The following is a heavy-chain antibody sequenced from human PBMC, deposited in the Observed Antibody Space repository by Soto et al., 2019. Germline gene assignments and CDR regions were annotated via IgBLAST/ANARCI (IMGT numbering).Heavy chain of an antibody. CDR3: AKSSNYDFWSVWFDP. J-gene: IGHJ5*02. CDR1: GFTFSSYA. D-gene: IGHD3-3*01. Sequence: EVQLLESGGGLVQPGGSLRLSCAASGFTFSSYAMSWVRQAPGNGLEWVSAIGGSGGSTYYADSVKGRFTITRDNSKNTLYLQMNSLRAEDTALYYCAKSSNYDFWSVWFDPWGQGTLVTVSS. CDR2: IGGSGGST. V-gene: IGHV3-23*01.